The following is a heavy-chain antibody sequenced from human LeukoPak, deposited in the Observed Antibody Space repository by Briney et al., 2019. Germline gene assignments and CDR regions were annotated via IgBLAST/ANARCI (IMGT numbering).Heavy chain of an antibody. CDR2: ISASGGST. J-gene: IGHJ4*02. CDR3: ARGWAL. Sequence: GGSLRLSCVASGFTFSSYAMSWVRQAPGKGLEWVSAISASGGSTYYADSVKGRFTISRDDAKNSVYLQMNSLRGEDTAVYYCARGWALWGQGTLVTVSS. D-gene: IGHD3-16*01. V-gene: IGHV3-23*01. CDR1: GFTFSSYA.